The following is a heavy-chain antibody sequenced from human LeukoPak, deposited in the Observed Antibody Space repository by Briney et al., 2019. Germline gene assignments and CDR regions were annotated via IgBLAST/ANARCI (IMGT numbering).Heavy chain of an antibody. V-gene: IGHV3-15*01. Sequence: GGSLRLSCAASGFTFSNAWMSWVRQAPGKGLEWVGRIKSKTDGGTTDYAAPVKGRFTIPRDDSKSTLYLQMNSLKTEDTAVYYCTTEIVDWVQLWRGYFDYWGQGTLVTVSS. J-gene: IGHJ4*02. D-gene: IGHD5-18*01. CDR2: IKSKTDGGTT. CDR3: TTEIVDWVQLWRGYFDY. CDR1: GFTFSNAW.